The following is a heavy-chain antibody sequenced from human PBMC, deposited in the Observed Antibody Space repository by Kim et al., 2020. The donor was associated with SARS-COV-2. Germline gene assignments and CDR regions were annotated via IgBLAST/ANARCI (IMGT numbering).Heavy chain of an antibody. V-gene: IGHV3-23*01. CDR3: AKNAATITVSGFDY. J-gene: IGHJ4*02. Sequence: CATSVEGRFTNPRDNSKNTLYLHMNSLRAEDTAIYYCAKNAATITVSGFDYWGQGTLVTASS. D-gene: IGHD5-12*01.